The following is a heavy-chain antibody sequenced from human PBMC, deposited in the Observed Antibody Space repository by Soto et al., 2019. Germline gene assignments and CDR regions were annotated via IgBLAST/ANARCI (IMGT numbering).Heavy chain of an antibody. CDR2: IYWDDDK. Sequence: QITLKESGPTLVKPTQTLTLTCTFSGFSLSTSGVTVGWIRQPPGKALEWLALIYWDDDKRSSPSLKNRLTITKDTSKNQVVLTITNMEPVDTATYYCAHSQSFDIVVVPAAIHPGEVYFEYWGQGTPVTVSS. CDR1: GFSLSTSGVT. V-gene: IGHV2-5*02. J-gene: IGHJ4*02. CDR3: AHSQSFDIVVVPAAIHPGEVYFEY. D-gene: IGHD2-2*01.